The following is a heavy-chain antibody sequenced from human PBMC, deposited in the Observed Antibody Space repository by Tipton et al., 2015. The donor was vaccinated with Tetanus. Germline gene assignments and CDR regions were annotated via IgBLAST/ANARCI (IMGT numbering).Heavy chain of an antibody. J-gene: IGHJ4*02. CDR1: GFTFETYW. CDR3: TRGSYGPEY. CDR2: ISGDGTTT. Sequence: SLRLSCAVSGFTFETYWMYWVRQAPGMGLMWVSRISGDGTTTTYADSVMGRFTISRDNAKSTLFLQMNSLGAEDTAVYYCTRGSYGPEYWGQGTLVTVSS. D-gene: IGHD4-17*01. V-gene: IGHV3-74*01.